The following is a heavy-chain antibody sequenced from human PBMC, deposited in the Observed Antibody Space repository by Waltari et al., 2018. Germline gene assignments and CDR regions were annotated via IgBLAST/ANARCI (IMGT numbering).Heavy chain of an antibody. CDR3: ARGSGWKIDY. CDR1: GGTFSSYA. D-gene: IGHD6-19*01. Sequence: QVQLVQSGAEVKKPGSSVKVSCKASGGTFSSYAISWVRQAPGQGLEWMGIINPSGGSTSYAQKFQGRVTMTRDTSTSTVYMELSSLRSEDTAVYYCARGSGWKIDYWGQGTLVTVSS. CDR2: INPSGGST. J-gene: IGHJ4*02. V-gene: IGHV1-46*01.